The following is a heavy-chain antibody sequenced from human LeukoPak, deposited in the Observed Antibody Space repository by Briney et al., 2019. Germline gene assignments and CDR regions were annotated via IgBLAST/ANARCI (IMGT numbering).Heavy chain of an antibody. Sequence: SETLSLTCAVYGGSFSGYYWSWIRQPPGKGLEWIGEINHSGSTNYNPSLKSRVTISVDTSKNQFSLKLSSVTAADTAVYYCARVAVGATPYYYYYMDVWGKGTTVTVSS. D-gene: IGHD1-26*01. J-gene: IGHJ6*03. V-gene: IGHV4-34*01. CDR1: GGSFSGYY. CDR3: ARVAVGATPYYYYYMDV. CDR2: INHSGST.